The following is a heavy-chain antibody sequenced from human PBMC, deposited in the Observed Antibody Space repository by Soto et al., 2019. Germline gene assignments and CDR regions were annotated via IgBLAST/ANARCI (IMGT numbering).Heavy chain of an antibody. D-gene: IGHD6-19*01. CDR3: AREGSGWYTPPHGMDV. CDR2: ISAYNGNT. Sequence: QVQLVQSGAEGKKPGASVKVSCRASGYTFTTFGISWVRQAPGQGLEGRGWISAYNGNTNYAQKLQGRVTRTTDTSTSTAYMELRSLRSDDTAVYYCAREGSGWYTPPHGMDVWGQGTTVTVSS. CDR1: GYTFTTFG. V-gene: IGHV1-18*01. J-gene: IGHJ6*02.